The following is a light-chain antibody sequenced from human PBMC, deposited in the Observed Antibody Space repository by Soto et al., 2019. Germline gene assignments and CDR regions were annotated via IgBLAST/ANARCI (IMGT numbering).Light chain of an antibody. CDR3: QQLSNWLPLT. V-gene: IGKV3-11*01. J-gene: IGKJ4*01. CDR2: DAS. CDR1: QSVSSY. Sequence: EIVLTQSPATLSLSPGERATLSCRASQSVSSYLAWYQQKPGQAPRLLIYDASNRATGIPARFSGSGSGTDFTLTFNSLEPEDSAVYYCQQLSNWLPLTFGGGTKVEIK.